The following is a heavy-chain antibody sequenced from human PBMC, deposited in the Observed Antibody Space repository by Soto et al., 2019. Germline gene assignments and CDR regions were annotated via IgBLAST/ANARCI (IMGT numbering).Heavy chain of an antibody. V-gene: IGHV4-39*01. Sequence: SETLSLTCTAPGGSSSSSTYSWGWIRQPPGKGLEWIGSMHYSGATYYNPSLKSRVSISVDTSKSQFSLKLTFVTAADTAVYFCARQGSNSSRRLSWFDPWGQGTLVTVSS. CDR2: MHYSGAT. J-gene: IGHJ5*02. D-gene: IGHD3-16*01. CDR1: GGSSSSSTYS. CDR3: ARQGSNSSRRLSWFDP.